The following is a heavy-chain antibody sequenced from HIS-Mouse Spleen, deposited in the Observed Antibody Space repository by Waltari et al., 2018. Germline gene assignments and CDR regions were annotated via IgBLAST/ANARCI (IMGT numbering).Heavy chain of an antibody. CDR3: AKPPGDRSWYFDL. D-gene: IGHD7-27*01. V-gene: IGHV3-33*06. J-gene: IGHJ2*01. CDR1: GFTFSSYG. CDR2: IWYDGSNK. Sequence: QVQLVESGGGVVQPGRSLRLSCAASGFTFSSYGMHWVLQAPGKGLEWVAVIWYDGSNKYYADSVKGRFTISRDNSKNTLYLQMNSLRAEDTAVYYCAKPPGDRSWYFDLWGRGTLVTVSS.